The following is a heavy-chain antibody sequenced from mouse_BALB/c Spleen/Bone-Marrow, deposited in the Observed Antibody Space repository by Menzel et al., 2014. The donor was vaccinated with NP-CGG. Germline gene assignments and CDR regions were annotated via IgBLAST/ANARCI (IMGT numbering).Heavy chain of an antibody. CDR3: ARDENVGIYWYFDV. CDR2: IRNKANGYTT. J-gene: IGHJ1*01. Sequence: EVQRVESGGGSVQPGGSLRLSCATSGFTFTDYYMSWVRQPPGKALEWLGFIRNKANGYTTEYSASVKGRFTISRDNSQRILYLQMNTLRVEDSATYYCARDENVGIYWYFDVWGAGTTVIVSS. V-gene: IGHV7-3*02. CDR1: GFTFTDYY.